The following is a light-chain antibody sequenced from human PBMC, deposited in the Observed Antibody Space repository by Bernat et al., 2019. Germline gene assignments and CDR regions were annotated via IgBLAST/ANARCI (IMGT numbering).Light chain of an antibody. CDR1: SSNIGSYYD. V-gene: IGLV1-40*01. CDR2: GNS. Sequence: QSVLTQPPSVSGAPGQRVTISCTGNSSNIGSYYDVHWYQLLPGTAPKPLIYGNSDRPSGVPDRFSGSKSGTSASLAITGLQPEDEADYYCQCYDSSMSAWVFGGGTKLTVL. J-gene: IGLJ3*02. CDR3: QCYDSSMSAWV.